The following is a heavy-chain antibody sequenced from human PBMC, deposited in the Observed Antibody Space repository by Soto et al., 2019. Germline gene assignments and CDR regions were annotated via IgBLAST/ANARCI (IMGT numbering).Heavy chain of an antibody. CDR1: GGSISRGGYY. CDR3: ARVFRNWAALY. D-gene: IGHD7-27*01. CDR2: IYYSGST. J-gene: IGHJ4*02. Sequence: SETPSLTCTVSGGSISRGGYYWSWILHHPGKGLEWIGYIYYSGSTYYNPSLKSRVTISVDTSKNQFSLKLSSVTAADTAVYYCARVFRNWAALYWGQGTLVTVSS. V-gene: IGHV4-30-4*08.